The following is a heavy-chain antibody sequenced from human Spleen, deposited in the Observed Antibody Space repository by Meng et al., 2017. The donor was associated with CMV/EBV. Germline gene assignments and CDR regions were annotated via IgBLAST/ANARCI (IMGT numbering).Heavy chain of an antibody. J-gene: IGHJ4*02. CDR1: GGSVSSGSSY. Sequence: TVSGGSVSSGSSYWSWIRQPPGKGLEWIGYIYYAGSTKYNPSLKSRLTISVDTSKNQFSLKLSSVTAADTAVYYCAREVGSSPSFDYWGQGILVTVSS. CDR3: AREVGSSPSFDY. CDR2: IYYAGST. V-gene: IGHV4-61*01. D-gene: IGHD6-13*01.